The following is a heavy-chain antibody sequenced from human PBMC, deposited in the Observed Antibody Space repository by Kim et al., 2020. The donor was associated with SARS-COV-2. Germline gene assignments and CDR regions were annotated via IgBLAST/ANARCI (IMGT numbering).Heavy chain of an antibody. CDR3: ARGLIQVGAYWFDP. V-gene: IGHV3-53*04. J-gene: IGHJ5*02. D-gene: IGHD1-26*01. Sequence: DPVKGRIPIPRHNSKTTLYLEMNSLRAEDTAVYYCARGLIQVGAYWFDPWGQGTLVTVSS.